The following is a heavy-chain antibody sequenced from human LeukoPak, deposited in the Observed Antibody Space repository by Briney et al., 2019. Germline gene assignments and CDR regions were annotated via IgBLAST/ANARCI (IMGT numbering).Heavy chain of an antibody. Sequence: PGGSPRLSCAASEFSFSNYGIHWVRQAPGKGLEWVAVISSDGSNKYYADSVKGRFTISRDNSKNTLYLQMDSLRADDTAVYYCAREGHGNYHDFDFWGQGTLVTVSS. D-gene: IGHD1-7*01. CDR3: AREGHGNYHDFDF. J-gene: IGHJ4*02. CDR2: ISSDGSNK. V-gene: IGHV3-30*03. CDR1: EFSFSNYG.